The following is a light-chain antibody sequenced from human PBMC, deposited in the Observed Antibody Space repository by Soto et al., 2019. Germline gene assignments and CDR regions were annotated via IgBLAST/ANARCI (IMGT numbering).Light chain of an antibody. CDR2: EVT. CDR1: SSDGGGYNH. J-gene: IGLJ2*01. V-gene: IGLV2-14*01. CDR3: SSYTSSNTLI. Sequence: SAVSHPATVSSSPGRSIAISYTGTSSDGGGYNHVSWYQQYPGKAPKVMIYEVTNRPSGASNRFSGSKSGNTASLTISGLQAEEEADYYCSSYTSSNTLIFGGGTKVTV.